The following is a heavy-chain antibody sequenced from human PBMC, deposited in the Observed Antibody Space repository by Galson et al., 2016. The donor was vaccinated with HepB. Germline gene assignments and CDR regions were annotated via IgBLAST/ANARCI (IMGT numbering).Heavy chain of an antibody. D-gene: IGHD1-14*01. CDR1: GFTVSSYY. J-gene: IGHJ6*02. Sequence: SLRLSCAASGFTVSSYYMSWVRQAPGKGLEWVSVIYIDGNTYYADSVGGRFTISRDNFKNTVHLQVNSLRAEDTAVYYCAGDPGLPNGMDIWGQGTTVTVSS. CDR2: IYIDGNT. CDR3: AGDPGLPNGMDI. V-gene: IGHV3-53*01.